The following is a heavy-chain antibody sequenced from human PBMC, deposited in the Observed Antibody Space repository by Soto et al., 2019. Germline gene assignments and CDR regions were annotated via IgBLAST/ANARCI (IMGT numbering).Heavy chain of an antibody. J-gene: IGHJ4*02. V-gene: IGHV3-30*18. CDR3: AKDYGDYVGYFGY. D-gene: IGHD4-17*01. CDR2: ISDDGTNK. Sequence: GGSLRLSCAASGFTFSSYGMQWVRQAPGKGLEWVAVISDDGTNKYFADSVKGRFTISRHNSNNTLYLQMNSLRPEDTAVYYCAKDYGDYVGYFGYWGQGTLVTVSS. CDR1: GFTFSSYG.